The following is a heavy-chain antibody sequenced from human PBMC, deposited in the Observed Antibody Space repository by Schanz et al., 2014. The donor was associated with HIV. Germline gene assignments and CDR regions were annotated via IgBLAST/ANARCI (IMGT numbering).Heavy chain of an antibody. CDR1: GYTFTGYY. CDR2: INPNSGGT. Sequence: QVQLVQSGAAVKKPGASVKVSCKAFGYTFTGYYMHWVRQAPGQGLEWMGWINPNSGGTNYAQKFQGRVTRTTDTSTSTAYMELRSRRSDDTAVYYCARVNKDIGGYYFDLWGRGAQVTVSS. D-gene: IGHD2-15*01. CDR3: ARVNKDIGGYYFDL. V-gene: IGHV1-2*02. J-gene: IGHJ4*02.